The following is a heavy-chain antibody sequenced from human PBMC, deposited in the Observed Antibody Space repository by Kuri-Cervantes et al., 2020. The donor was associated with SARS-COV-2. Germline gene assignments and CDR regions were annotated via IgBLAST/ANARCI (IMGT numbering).Heavy chain of an antibody. CDR3: ARVSPAVAWYYYYYMDV. CDR2: IYHSGST. Sequence: SETLSLTCAVSGYSISSGYYWGWIRQPPGKGLEWIGSIYHSGSTYYNPSLKSRVTISVDTSKNQFSLKLSSVTAADTAVYYCARVSPAVAWYYYYYMDVWGKGTTVTVSS. CDR1: GYSISSGYY. V-gene: IGHV4-38-2*01. J-gene: IGHJ6*03. D-gene: IGHD6-19*01.